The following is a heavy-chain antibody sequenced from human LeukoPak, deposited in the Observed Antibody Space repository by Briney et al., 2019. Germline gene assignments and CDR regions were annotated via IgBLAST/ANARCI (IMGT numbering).Heavy chain of an antibody. J-gene: IGHJ4*02. V-gene: IGHV3-48*03. CDR1: GFTFSSYE. D-gene: IGHD3/OR15-3a*01. CDR2: ISTSASTI. CDR3: ARRGTSRTSYYFDY. Sequence: GGSLRLSCAASGFTFSSYEMNWVRQAPGKGLEWVSYISTSASTIYYADSVKGRFTSSRDNAKNSLYLQMNSLRAEDTAVYYCARRGTSRTSYYFDYWGQGTLVTVSS.